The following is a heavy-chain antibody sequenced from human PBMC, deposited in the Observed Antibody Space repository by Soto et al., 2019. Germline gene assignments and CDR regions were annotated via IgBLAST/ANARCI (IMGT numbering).Heavy chain of an antibody. V-gene: IGHV3-23*01. Sequence: PGGSLRLSCAASGFTLSSYAMSWVRQAPGEGLEWVSAISGGGGGTYYADSVKGRFTISRDNSRNTLHLQMSSLRAEDTAVYYCAKIPPGYSYGYFYFDYWGQGTLVTVSS. J-gene: IGHJ4*02. CDR1: GFTLSSYA. CDR3: AKIPPGYSYGYFYFDY. CDR2: ISGGGGGT. D-gene: IGHD5-18*01.